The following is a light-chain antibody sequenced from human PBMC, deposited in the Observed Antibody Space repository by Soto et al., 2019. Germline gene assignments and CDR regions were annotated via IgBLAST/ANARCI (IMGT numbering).Light chain of an antibody. CDR1: ISNIGSNY. Sequence: QSVLTQPPSASGTPGQRVTISCSGSISNIGSNYVYWYQQLPGTAPKLLIYMNNQRPSVVPDRFYGSRSGTSASLAISGLRSEDEADYYCAAWDDSLSGPVFGGGTQLTVL. J-gene: IGLJ7*01. CDR3: AAWDDSLSGPV. V-gene: IGLV1-47*01. CDR2: MNN.